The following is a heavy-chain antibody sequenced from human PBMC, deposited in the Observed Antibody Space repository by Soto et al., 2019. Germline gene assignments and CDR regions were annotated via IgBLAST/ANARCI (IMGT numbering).Heavy chain of an antibody. Sequence: GGSLRLSCAASGFTFISYAIHFFRHSPVKWLEWVAVISYDGSNKYYADSVKGRFTISRDNSKNTLYLQMNSPRAEDTAVYYCARAPYSSSWSFDYWGQGTLVTVSS. CDR1: GFTFISYA. J-gene: IGHJ4*02. CDR2: ISYDGSNK. CDR3: ARAPYSSSWSFDY. V-gene: IGHV3-30-3*01. D-gene: IGHD6-13*01.